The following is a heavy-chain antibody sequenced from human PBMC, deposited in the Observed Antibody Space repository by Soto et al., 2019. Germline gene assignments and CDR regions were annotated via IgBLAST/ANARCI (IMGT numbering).Heavy chain of an antibody. CDR2: IVVGSGNT. V-gene: IGHV1-58*01. CDR3: ARSKLERYYFDY. J-gene: IGHJ4*02. D-gene: IGHD1-1*01. Sequence: SVKVSCKASGFTFTSSAVQWVRQARGQRLEWIGWIVVGSGNTNYAQKFQERVTITRDMSTSTAYMELSSLRSEDTAVYYCARSKLERYYFDYWGQGTLVTVSS. CDR1: GFTFTSSA.